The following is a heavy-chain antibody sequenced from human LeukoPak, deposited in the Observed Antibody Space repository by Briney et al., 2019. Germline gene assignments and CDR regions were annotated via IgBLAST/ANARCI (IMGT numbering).Heavy chain of an antibody. CDR1: GGSISSYY. CDR2: IYYSGST. V-gene: IGHV4-59*08. CDR3: ARQGRMANSPDYDILTGYSTPPNDAFDI. Sequence: SETLSLTCTVSGGSISSYYWSWIRQPPGKGLEWIGYIYYSGSTNYNPSLKSRVTISVDTSKNQFSLKLSSVTAADTAVYYCARQGRMANSPDYDILTGYSTPPNDAFDIWGQGTMVTVSS. D-gene: IGHD3-9*01. J-gene: IGHJ3*02.